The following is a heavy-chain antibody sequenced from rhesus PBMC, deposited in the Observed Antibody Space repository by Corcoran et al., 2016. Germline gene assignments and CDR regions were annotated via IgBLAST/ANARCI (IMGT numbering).Heavy chain of an antibody. D-gene: IGHD3-34*01. J-gene: IGHJ5-1*01. CDR1: GCSIRHCW. CDR3: ANGGPDKDRFDV. CDR2: FSGGIGNT. V-gene: IGHV4-57*02. Sequence: QLPLQEAGPGVGRPSGTLSLTCAVAGCSIRHCWWRLIRPPPGKGLEWIGRFSGGIGNTSHSPSLKSRVTMSTDTSKSQFSLRLMSLTAADTAVYYCANGGPDKDRFDVWGPGVLVTVSS.